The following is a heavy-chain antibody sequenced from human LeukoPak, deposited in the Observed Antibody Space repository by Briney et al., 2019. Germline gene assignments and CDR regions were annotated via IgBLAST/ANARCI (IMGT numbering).Heavy chain of an antibody. V-gene: IGHV3-33*01. CDR2: IWYDGSNE. J-gene: IGHJ3*02. CDR3: ARDGTIEYAFDI. D-gene: IGHD3-3*01. Sequence: PGRSLRLSCAASGFIFRNYGMHWVRQAPGKGLEWVAIIWYDGSNEYYADSVKGRFTISRDNSKNTLYLQMNSLRAEDTAAYYCARDGTIEYAFDIWGQGTMVTVSS. CDR1: GFIFRNYG.